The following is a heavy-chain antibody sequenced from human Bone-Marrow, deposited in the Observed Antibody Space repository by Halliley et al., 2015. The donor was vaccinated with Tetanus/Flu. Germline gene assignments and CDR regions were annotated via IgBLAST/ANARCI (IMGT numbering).Heavy chain of an antibody. J-gene: IGHJ6*02. D-gene: IGHD5-12*01. V-gene: IGHV3-64*01. Sequence: VSVITINGESTYYGNSVKGRFPIFGDNSKNTLHLQMGSLRAEDTAVYYCARGGATILSGLDVWGQGTTVTVSS. CDR2: ITINGEST. CDR3: ARGGATILSGLDV.